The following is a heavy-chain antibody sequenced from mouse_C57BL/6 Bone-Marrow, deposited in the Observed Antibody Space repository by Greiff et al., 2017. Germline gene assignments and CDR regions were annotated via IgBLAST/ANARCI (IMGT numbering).Heavy chain of an antibody. J-gene: IGHJ4*01. CDR1: GYSITSGYY. D-gene: IGHD2-1*01. CDR3: ARAGYYGNAYAMDY. CDR2: ISYDGSN. V-gene: IGHV3-6*01. Sequence: EVKLEESGPGLVKPSQSLSLTCSVTGYSITSGYYWNWIRQFPGNKLEWMGYISYDGSNNYNPSLKNRISITRDTSKNQFFLKLNSVTTEDAATYYCARAGYYGNAYAMDYGGQGTSVTVSS.